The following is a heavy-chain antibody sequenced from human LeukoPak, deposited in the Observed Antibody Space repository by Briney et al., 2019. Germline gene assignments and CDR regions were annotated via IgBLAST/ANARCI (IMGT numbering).Heavy chain of an antibody. J-gene: IGHJ4*02. Sequence: PSETLSLTCTVSGGSISSYYWSWIRQPPGKGLEWIGYIYYSGSTNYNPSLKSRVTISVDTSKNQFSLKLSSVTAADTAVYYCARDYGGSLDYLGQGTLVTVSS. CDR3: ARDYGGSLDY. D-gene: IGHD4-23*01. V-gene: IGHV4-59*01. CDR1: GGSISSYY. CDR2: IYYSGST.